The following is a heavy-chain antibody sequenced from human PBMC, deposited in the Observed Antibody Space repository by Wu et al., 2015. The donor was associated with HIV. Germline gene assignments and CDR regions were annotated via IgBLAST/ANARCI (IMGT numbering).Heavy chain of an antibody. CDR2: ISTYNGNT. Sequence: QVQLVQSGAEVKKPGASVKVSCKAFGYTFTSFDINWVRQAPGQGLEWMGWISTYNGNTNYAQNLQGRVTMTTDTSTSTAYMELRSLRSDDTAMYYCDEENIITMIVVLIRGXNWSDPWGQGTLVTVSS. D-gene: IGHD3-22*01. V-gene: IGHV1-18*01. CDR1: GYTFTSFD. CDR3: DEENIITMIVVLIRGXNWSDP. J-gene: IGHJ5*02.